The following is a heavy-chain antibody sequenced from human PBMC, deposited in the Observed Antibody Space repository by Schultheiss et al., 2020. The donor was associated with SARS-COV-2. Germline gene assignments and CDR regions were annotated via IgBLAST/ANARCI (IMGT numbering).Heavy chain of an antibody. D-gene: IGHD2-2*01. V-gene: IGHV1-46*01. Sequence: ASVKVSCKASGYTFTSYYMHWVRQAPGQGLEWMGIINPSGGSTSYAQKFQGRVTMTRDTSTSTVYMELSSLRSEDTAVYYCARDFVVVPAAHHYYYYGMDVWGQGTTVTVSS. CDR1: GYTFTSYY. CDR3: ARDFVVVPAAHHYYYYGMDV. J-gene: IGHJ6*02. CDR2: INPSGGST.